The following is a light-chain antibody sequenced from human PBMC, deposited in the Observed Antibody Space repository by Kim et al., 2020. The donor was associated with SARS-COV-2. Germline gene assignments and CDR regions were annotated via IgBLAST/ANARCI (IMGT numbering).Light chain of an antibody. CDR2: GAS. CDR3: QQYDSLPLT. CDR1: QSISGW. J-gene: IGKJ4*01. Sequence: AFVGERVTITCRASQSISGWVAWYQQRPRKAPQVLIYGASNLGSGVPSRFSGSGSGTEFTLTITSLQPDDFATYYCQQYDSLPLTFGGGTKVDIK. V-gene: IGKV1-5*01.